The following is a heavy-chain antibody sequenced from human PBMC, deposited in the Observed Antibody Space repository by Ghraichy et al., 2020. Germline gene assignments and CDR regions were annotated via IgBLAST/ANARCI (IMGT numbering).Heavy chain of an antibody. D-gene: IGHD5-18*01. V-gene: IGHV1-69*13. J-gene: IGHJ6*02. Sequence: SVKVSCKASGGTFNTFAISWVRQAPGQGLEWMGGSIPMFGTAHHAQKFQGRVTISADESTSTAYMDLSSLRADDTAVYYCARAKGYSSDSTGYYYFGMDVWGQGTTVTVS. CDR2: SIPMFGTA. CDR1: GGTFNTFA. CDR3: ARAKGYSSDSTGYYYFGMDV.